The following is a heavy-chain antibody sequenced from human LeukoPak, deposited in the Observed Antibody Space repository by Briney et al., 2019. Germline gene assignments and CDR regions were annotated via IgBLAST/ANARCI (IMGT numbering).Heavy chain of an antibody. V-gene: IGHV3-21*01. CDR2: ISSSSSYI. J-gene: IGHJ3*02. CDR1: GFTFSSYS. CDR3: TPSEIVVVINGDAFDI. D-gene: IGHD3-22*01. Sequence: GGSLRLSCAASGFTFSSYSMNWVRQAPGKGLEWVSSISSSSSYIYYADSVKGRFTISRDNAKNSLYLQMNSLRAEDTAVYYCTPSEIVVVINGDAFDIWGQGTMVTVSS.